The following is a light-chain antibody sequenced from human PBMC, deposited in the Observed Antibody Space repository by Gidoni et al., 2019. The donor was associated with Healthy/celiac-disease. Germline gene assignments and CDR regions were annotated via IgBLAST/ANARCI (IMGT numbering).Light chain of an antibody. CDR2: GAS. J-gene: IGKJ5*01. CDR1: QSVSSN. V-gene: IGKV3-15*01. Sequence: EIVMTQSPATLSVSPGERATLSCRASQSVSSNLAWYQQKPGQAPRLLIYGASTRATGIPAMFSGSGSGTEFTLTISSLQSEDFAVYSCQQYNNWPFTFGQGTRLEI. CDR3: QQYNNWPFT.